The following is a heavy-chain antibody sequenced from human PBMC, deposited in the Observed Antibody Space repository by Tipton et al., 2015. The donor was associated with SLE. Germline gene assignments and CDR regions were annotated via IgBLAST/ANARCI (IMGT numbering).Heavy chain of an antibody. CDR3: AKQRPLFQGHDAFDL. CDR2: IYTNGNT. Sequence: TLSLTCTVSGDSINSGTYYWSWIRQPAGKGLEWIGLIYTNGNTNYNPSLGGRVTISVDTSKNQFSLKLTSVTAADTAVYYCAKQRPLFQGHDAFDLWGQGTMVTVSS. J-gene: IGHJ3*01. V-gene: IGHV4-61*02. D-gene: IGHD6-25*01. CDR1: GDSINSGTYY.